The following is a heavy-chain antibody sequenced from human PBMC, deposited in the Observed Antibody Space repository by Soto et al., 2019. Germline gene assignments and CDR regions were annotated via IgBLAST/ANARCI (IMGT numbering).Heavy chain of an antibody. J-gene: IGHJ4*02. CDR3: ARHGRVAVQLWFSY. CDR2: IYYSGST. V-gene: IGHV4-39*01. D-gene: IGHD5-18*01. Sequence: SETLSLTCTVSGGSISSSSYYWGWIRQPPGKGLEWIGSIYYSGSTYYNPSLKSRVTISVDTSKNQFSLKLSSVTAADTAVYCCARHGRVAVQLWFSYWGQGTLVTVSS. CDR1: GGSISSSSYY.